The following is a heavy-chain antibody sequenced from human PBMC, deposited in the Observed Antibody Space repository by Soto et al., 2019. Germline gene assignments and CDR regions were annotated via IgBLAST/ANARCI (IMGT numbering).Heavy chain of an antibody. J-gene: IGHJ4*02. CDR1: GGNLINYA. V-gene: IGHV1-69*06. CDR2: IIPMFGTM. Sequence: QVQLVQSGAEVKKPGSSVKVSCKASGGNLINYAISWVRQAPGQGLEWMGGIIPMFGTMNYAQKFQGRVRITADKSTNTAYMEVTTLRFEDTAVYYCARESGNYFDDWGQGTLVTVSS. CDR3: ARESGNYFDD. D-gene: IGHD1-26*01.